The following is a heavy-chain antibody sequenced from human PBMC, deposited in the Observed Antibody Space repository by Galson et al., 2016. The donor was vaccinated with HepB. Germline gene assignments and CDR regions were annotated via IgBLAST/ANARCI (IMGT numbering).Heavy chain of an antibody. CDR1: GDSIDRSGFY. D-gene: IGHD3-22*01. V-gene: IGHV4-39*01. CDR3: VRVSEVVMIAEMEV. Sequence: SETLSLTCSVSGDSIDRSGFYWGWVRQTPGKGLEWIGSIYHGVSTDYSPALKSRLTISADTSRNQYSLNQRSATAADTAIYYCVRVSEVVMIAEMEVWGQGTTVTVS. J-gene: IGHJ6*02. CDR2: IYHGVST.